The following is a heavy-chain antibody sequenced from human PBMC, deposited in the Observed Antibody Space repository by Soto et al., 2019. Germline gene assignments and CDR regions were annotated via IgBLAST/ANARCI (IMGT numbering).Heavy chain of an antibody. CDR2: IYYSGST. CDR1: GGSISSSSYY. J-gene: IGHJ4*02. Sequence: SETLSLTCTVSGGSISSSSYYWGWIRQPPGKGLEWIGSIYYSGSTYYNPSLKSRVTISVDTSKNQFSLELSSVTAADSAVYFCARLEGLATISYYFDFWGPGALVTVSS. CDR3: ARLEGLATISYYFDF. V-gene: IGHV4-39*01. D-gene: IGHD3-9*01.